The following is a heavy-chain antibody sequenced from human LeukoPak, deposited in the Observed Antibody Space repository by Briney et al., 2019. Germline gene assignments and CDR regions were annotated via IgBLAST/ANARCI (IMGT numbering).Heavy chain of an antibody. D-gene: IGHD2-8*01. V-gene: IGHV3-30*02. CDR3: AKFVLDKP. Sequence: PGGSLSLSCQALGLPSSSFGMPWVGQAQGKGLEWVAFIRYDGSNKYYADSVKGRFTISRDNSKNTLYLQMNSLRAEDTAVYYCAKFVLDKPWGQGTLVTVSS. CDR2: IRYDGSNK. J-gene: IGHJ4*02. CDR1: GLPSSSFG.